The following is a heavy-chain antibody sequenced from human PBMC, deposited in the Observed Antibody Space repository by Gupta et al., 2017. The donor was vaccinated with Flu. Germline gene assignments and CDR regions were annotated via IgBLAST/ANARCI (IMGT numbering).Heavy chain of an antibody. CDR3: AKDIPDYGDIRGGY. J-gene: IGHJ4*02. CDR2: ISGSGGST. D-gene: IGHD4-17*01. CDR1: GFPFSSYA. V-gene: IGHV3-23*01. Sequence: EVQLLESGGGLVQPGGSLSLACAASGFPFSSYAMSWVRQAPGKGLEWFSAISGSGGSTYYADSVKSRFTISRDNSKNTLYLQMNSLRAEDTAVYYCAKDIPDYGDIRGGYWGQGTLVTVSS.